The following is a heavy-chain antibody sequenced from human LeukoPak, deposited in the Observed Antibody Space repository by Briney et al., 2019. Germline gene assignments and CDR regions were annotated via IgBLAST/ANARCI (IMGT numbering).Heavy chain of an antibody. J-gene: IGHJ4*02. Sequence: GESLKIPCKGSGYSFTSYWIGWVRQMPGEGLEWMRIIYPGESDTRHSPSFQGQVPISADKSICTAYLQWSSLKASDTAMYDCARRPYSGSYSETFDYWGQGALVTVSS. CDR1: GYSFTSYW. V-gene: IGHV5-51*01. CDR3: ARRPYSGSYSETFDY. D-gene: IGHD1-26*01. CDR2: IYPGESDT.